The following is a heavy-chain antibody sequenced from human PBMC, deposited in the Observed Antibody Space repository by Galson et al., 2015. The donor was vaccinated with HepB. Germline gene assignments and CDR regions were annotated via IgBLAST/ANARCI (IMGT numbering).Heavy chain of an antibody. CDR1: GFTFSNYG. Sequence: SLRLSCAASGFTFSNYGMHWVRQAPGKGLEWVAVISYDGGNKYYADSVKGRFTISRDNSKSTLYLHMNSLRFEDTSMYYCARVRINNLDYWGQGTLVTVSS. V-gene: IGHV3-30*03. D-gene: IGHD1/OR15-1a*01. CDR3: ARVRINNLDY. CDR2: ISYDGGNK. J-gene: IGHJ4*02.